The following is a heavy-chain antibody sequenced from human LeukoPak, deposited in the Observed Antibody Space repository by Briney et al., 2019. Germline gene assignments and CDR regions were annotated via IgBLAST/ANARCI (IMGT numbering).Heavy chain of an antibody. CDR1: GFTFSSYE. Sequence: GGSLRLSCAASGFTFSSYEMNWVRQAPGKGLEWVSYISSSGSTIYYADSVKGRFTISRDNAKNSLYLQMNSLRAEDTALYYCAKDRGTTMLRGVIIDYWGQGTLVTVSS. CDR2: ISSSGSTI. D-gene: IGHD3-10*01. CDR3: AKDRGTTMLRGVIIDY. V-gene: IGHV3-48*03. J-gene: IGHJ4*02.